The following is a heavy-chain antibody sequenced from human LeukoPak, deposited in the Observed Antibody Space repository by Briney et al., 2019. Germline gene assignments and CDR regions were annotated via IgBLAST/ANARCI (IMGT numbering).Heavy chain of an antibody. V-gene: IGHV3-30-3*01. J-gene: IGHJ3*02. CDR2: ISYDGSNK. Sequence: GRSLRLSCAASGFTFDDYAMHWVRQAPGKGLEWVAVISYDGSNKYYADSVKGRFTISRDNSKNTLYLQMNSLRAEDTAVYYCARDREAFDIWGQGTMVTVSS. CDR3: ARDREAFDI. CDR1: GFTFDDYA.